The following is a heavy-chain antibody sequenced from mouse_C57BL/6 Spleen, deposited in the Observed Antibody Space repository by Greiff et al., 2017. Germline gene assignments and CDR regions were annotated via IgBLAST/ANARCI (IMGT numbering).Heavy chain of an antibody. D-gene: IGHD1-1*02. CDR2: IDPETGGT. CDR3: TRLWGNYWYFDV. CDR1: GYTFTDYE. J-gene: IGHJ1*03. V-gene: IGHV1-15*01. Sequence: VQLQQSGAELVRPGASVTLSCKASGYTFTDYEMHWVKQTPVHGLEWIGAIDPETGGTAYNQKFKGKAILTADKSSSTAYMELRSLTSEDSAVYYCTRLWGNYWYFDVWGTGTTVTVSS.